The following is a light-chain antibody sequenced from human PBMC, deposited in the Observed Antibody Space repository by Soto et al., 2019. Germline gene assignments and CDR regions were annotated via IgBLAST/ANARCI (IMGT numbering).Light chain of an antibody. J-gene: IGKJ2*01. Sequence: DIQMTQSPSSLSASVGDRVTITCQASQDISNYLNWYQQKPGKAHKLLIYDASNLETGVPSRFSGSGHGRDFTFTSSSRKPEDIATYYCQQYDNLPPYTFGQGTKLEIK. CDR2: DAS. CDR1: QDISNY. CDR3: QQYDNLPPYT. V-gene: IGKV1-33*01.